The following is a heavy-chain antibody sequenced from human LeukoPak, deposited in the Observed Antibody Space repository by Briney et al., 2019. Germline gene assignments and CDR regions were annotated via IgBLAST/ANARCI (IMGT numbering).Heavy chain of an antibody. J-gene: IGHJ6*02. CDR2: IYYSGSA. V-gene: IGHV4-31*03. Sequence: SETLSLTCTVSGGSMSSGGHYWTWIRQHPGKGLEWIGYIYYSGSAYYNPSLKSRVTISVDTSHKQFSLQLRSVTAADTAVYYCARGVFFDVWGQGTPVTVSS. CDR1: GGSMSSGGHY. CDR3: ARGVFFDV. D-gene: IGHD3-10*02.